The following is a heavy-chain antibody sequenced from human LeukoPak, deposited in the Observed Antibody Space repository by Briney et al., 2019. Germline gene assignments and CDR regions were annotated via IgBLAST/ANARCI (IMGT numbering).Heavy chain of an antibody. CDR1: GFTITTYP. V-gene: IGHV3-23*01. D-gene: IGHD1-26*01. CDR2: IGGGGTE. CDR3: ARAQGALDY. J-gene: IGHJ4*02. Sequence: GGSLRHSRAASGFTITTYPVNWVRPAPGKGLEWVSGIGGGGTEYYADSVQGRFIISSDNSQNLVHLQMTSQTVEDTAVYYCARAQGALDYWGQGTLVTVSS.